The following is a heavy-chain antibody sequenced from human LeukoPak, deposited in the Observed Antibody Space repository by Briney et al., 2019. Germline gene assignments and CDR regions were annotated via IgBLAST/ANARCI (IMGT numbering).Heavy chain of an antibody. D-gene: IGHD2-15*01. CDR3: ARDKGYCSGGSCYWFDY. CDR1: GGTFSSYA. CDR2: IIPIFGTA. J-gene: IGHJ4*02. Sequence: GASVKVSCKASGGTFSSYAISWVRQAPGQGLDWMGGIIPIFGTANYAQKFQGRVTITTDESTSTAYMELSSLRSEDRAVYYCARDKGYCSGGSCYWFDYWGQGTLVTVSS. V-gene: IGHV1-69*05.